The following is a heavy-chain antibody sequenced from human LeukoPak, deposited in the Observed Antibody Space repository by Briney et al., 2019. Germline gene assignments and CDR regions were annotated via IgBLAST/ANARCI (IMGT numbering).Heavy chain of an antibody. Sequence: SETPSLTCAVSGGSISSGGYSWSWIRQPPGKGLEWIGYIYHSGSTYYNPSLKSRVTISVDRSKNQFSLKLSSVTAADTAVYYCARGLDYGDHPNFDYWGQGTLVTVSS. J-gene: IGHJ4*02. D-gene: IGHD4-17*01. V-gene: IGHV4-30-2*01. CDR1: GGSISSGGYS. CDR3: ARGLDYGDHPNFDY. CDR2: IYHSGST.